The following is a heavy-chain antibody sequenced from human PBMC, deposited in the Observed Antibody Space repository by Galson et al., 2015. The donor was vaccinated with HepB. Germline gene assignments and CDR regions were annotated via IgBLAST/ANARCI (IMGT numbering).Heavy chain of an antibody. J-gene: IGHJ5*02. D-gene: IGHD3-22*01. CDR1: GYTLTELS. CDR2: FDPEDGET. CDR3: ATYYYDSSGYSQNWFDP. Sequence: SVKVSCKVSGYTLTELSMHWVRQAPGKGLEWMGGFDPEDGETIYAQKFQGRVTMTEDTSTDTAYMELSSPRSEDTAVYYCATYYYDSSGYSQNWFDPWGQGTLVTVSP. V-gene: IGHV1-24*01.